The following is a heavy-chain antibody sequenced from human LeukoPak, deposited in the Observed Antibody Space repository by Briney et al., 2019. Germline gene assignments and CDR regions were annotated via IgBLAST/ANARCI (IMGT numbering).Heavy chain of an antibody. J-gene: IGHJ4*02. D-gene: IGHD4-17*01. V-gene: IGHV3-7*01. CDR1: GFTSSNYL. CDR2: IKQDASEK. CDR3: ARMEATVTTEIYYFDY. Sequence: GGSLRLSCAASGFTSSNYLMSWVRQAPGKGLERVAHIKQDASEKYYVDSVKGRFTISRDNAKNSLFLQMNSLRAEDTAVYYCARMEATVTTEIYYFDYWGQGTLVTVSS.